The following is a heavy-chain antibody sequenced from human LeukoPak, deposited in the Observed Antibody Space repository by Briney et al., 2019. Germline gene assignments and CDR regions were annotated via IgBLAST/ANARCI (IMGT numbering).Heavy chain of an antibody. Sequence: SEPLSLTCTVSGGPISRYYWSWLRQPPGKGLEGIGYIYYSGSTNYTPSLKSRVTISVDTSKNQFSLKLSSVTAADTAVYYCARVTSGYDPKGFKFDPWGQGTLVTVSS. V-gene: IGHV4-59*13. D-gene: IGHD5-12*01. CDR3: ARVTSGYDPKGFKFDP. CDR1: GGPISRYY. CDR2: IYYSGST. J-gene: IGHJ5*02.